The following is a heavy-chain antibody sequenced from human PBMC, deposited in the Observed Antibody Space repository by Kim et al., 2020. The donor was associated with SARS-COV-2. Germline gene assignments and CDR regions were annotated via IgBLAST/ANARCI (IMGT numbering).Heavy chain of an antibody. D-gene: IGHD1-26*01. CDR3: TRVPSGWELHYFDY. J-gene: IGHJ4*02. CDR2: IRSKAYGGTT. Sequence: GGSLRLSCTASGFTFGDYAMSWVRQAPGKGLEWVGFIRSKAYGGTTEYAASVKGRFTISRDDSKSIAYLQMNSLKTEDTAVYYCTRVPSGWELHYFDYWGQGTLVTVSS. V-gene: IGHV3-49*04. CDR1: GFTFGDYA.